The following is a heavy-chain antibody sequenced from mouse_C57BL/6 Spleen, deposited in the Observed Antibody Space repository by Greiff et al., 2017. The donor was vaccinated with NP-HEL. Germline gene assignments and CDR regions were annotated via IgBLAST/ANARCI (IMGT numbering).Heavy chain of an antibody. J-gene: IGHJ4*01. V-gene: IGHV2-3*01. CDR2: IWGDGST. Sequence: VKLMESGPGLVAPSQSLSIPCTVSGFSLTSYGVSWVRQPPGKGLEWLGVIWGDGSTNYHSALISRLSISKDNSKSQVFLKLNSLQTDDTATYYCAKTGIITTAGYYAMDYWGQGTSVTVSS. CDR1: GFSLTSYG. CDR3: AKTGIITTAGYYAMDY. D-gene: IGHD1-1*01.